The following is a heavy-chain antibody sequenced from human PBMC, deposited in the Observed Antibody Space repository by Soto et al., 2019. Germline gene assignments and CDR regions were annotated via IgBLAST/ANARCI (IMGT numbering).Heavy chain of an antibody. V-gene: IGHV1-69*06. D-gene: IGHD6-6*01. CDR1: EGTFSSYA. CDR3: GLYSSSLFYYYYGMDV. J-gene: IGHJ6*02. CDR2: IIPIFGTA. Sequence: SVQVSCNASEGTFSSYAISWVRQAPGQGLEWMGGIIPIFGTANYAQKFQGRVTITADKSTSTAYMELSSLRSEDTAVYYCGLYSSSLFYYYYGMDVWGQGTTVTVSS.